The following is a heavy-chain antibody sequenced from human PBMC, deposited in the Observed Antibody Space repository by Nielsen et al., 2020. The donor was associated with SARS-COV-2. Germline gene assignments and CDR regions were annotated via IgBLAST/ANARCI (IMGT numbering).Heavy chain of an antibody. CDR3: ARGGVLWFAELPDY. V-gene: IGHV3-20*04. CDR1: GFTFDDYG. J-gene: IGHJ4*02. CDR2: INWSGDNT. D-gene: IGHD3-10*01. Sequence: GGSLRLSCAASGFTFDDYGMSWVRQAPGKGLEWDSGINWSGDNTGYADSMKGRFTISRDNAKNSLFLQMNSLRAEDTAFYYCARGGVLWFAELPDYWGQGTLVTVSS.